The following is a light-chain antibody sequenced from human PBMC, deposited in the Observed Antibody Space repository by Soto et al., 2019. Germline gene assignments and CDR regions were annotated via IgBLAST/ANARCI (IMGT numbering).Light chain of an antibody. J-gene: IGKJ1*01. Sequence: IVLTQSPGTLSLSPGERATLSCRASQSFTTQLAWYQQKPGQAPRLIIHGASSRATGIPDRFSGSGSGTDFTLTISRLEPEDFAVYYCQQYGSSGTFGQGTKVDIK. CDR2: GAS. CDR3: QQYGSSGT. V-gene: IGKV3-20*01. CDR1: QSFTTQ.